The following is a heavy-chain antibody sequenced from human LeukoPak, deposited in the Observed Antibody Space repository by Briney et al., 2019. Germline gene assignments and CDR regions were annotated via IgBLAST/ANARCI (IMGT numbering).Heavy chain of an antibody. CDR3: ATGRWGSSWYRGFDP. CDR2: IYYSGST. V-gene: IGHV4-59*08. CDR1: GGSISSYY. Sequence: SETLSLTCTVSGGSISSYYWSWIRQPPGQGLEWIGYIYYSGSTNYNPSLKSRVTISVDTSKNQFSLKLSSVTAADTAVYYCATGRWGSSWYRGFDPWGQGTLVTVSS. J-gene: IGHJ5*02. D-gene: IGHD6-13*01.